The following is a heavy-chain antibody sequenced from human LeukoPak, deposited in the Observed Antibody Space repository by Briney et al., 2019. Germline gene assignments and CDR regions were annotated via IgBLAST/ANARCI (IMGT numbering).Heavy chain of an antibody. V-gene: IGHV3-48*04. J-gene: IGHJ6*03. D-gene: IGHD3-22*01. CDR3: ASSARSSGRTKYYYYYYMDV. CDR1: GFTFSSYS. CDR2: ISSSSSTI. Sequence: GGSLRLSCAASGFTFSSYSMNWVRQAPGKGLEWVSYISSSSSTIYYADSVKGRFTISRDNAKNSLYLQMNSLRAEDTAVYYCASSARSSGRTKYYYYYYMDVWGKGTTVTVSS.